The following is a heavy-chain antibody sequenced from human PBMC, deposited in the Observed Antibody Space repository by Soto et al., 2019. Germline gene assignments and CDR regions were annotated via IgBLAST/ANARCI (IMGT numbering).Heavy chain of an antibody. Sequence: GASVNVSCKASGETYSVYTINWVRQAPGLGLEWMGRVNPILSMSNYAQKFQGRVTMTADKSTSTAYMELRSLRSEDTAFYYCATSYGSGYRAFDYWGQGALVTVS. D-gene: IGHD3-10*01. CDR2: VNPILSMS. J-gene: IGHJ4*02. CDR1: GETYSVYT. V-gene: IGHV1-69*02. CDR3: ATSYGSGYRAFDY.